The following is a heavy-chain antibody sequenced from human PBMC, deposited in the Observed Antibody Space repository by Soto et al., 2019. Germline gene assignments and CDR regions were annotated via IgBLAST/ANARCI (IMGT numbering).Heavy chain of an antibody. Sequence: SLRLSCAASGFICSSYDMSWVRQAPGKGLEWVSTILVDGRTFYVDSVKGRFTISRDSSQDTVYLQMNSLTAGDTALYYCAKATATGGGAFDICGQGTMVTVSS. CDR2: ILVDGRT. D-gene: IGHD2-8*02. CDR1: GFICSSYD. V-gene: IGHV3-23*01. CDR3: AKATATGGGAFDI. J-gene: IGHJ3*02.